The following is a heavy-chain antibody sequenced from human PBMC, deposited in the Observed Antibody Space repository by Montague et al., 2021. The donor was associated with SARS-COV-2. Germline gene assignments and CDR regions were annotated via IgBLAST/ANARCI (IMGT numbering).Heavy chain of an antibody. CDR1: GGSISNYY. J-gene: IGHJ4*02. CDR3: SRGEEVYAINADLNY. Sequence: SETLSLTCTVSGGSISNYYWCWIRQSQGPGLELIAYMYYSGSTNNNPTLTSRTTISVDTSKNQISLKLGSVTAADTAVYSCSRGEEVYAINADLNYWGQGTLVTVSS. V-gene: IGHV4-59*12. D-gene: IGHD2-8*01. CDR2: MYYSGST.